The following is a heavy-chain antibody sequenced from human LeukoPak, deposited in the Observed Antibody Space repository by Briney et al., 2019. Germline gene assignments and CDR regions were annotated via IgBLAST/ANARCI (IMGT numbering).Heavy chain of an antibody. V-gene: IGHV3-23*01. CDR2: ISGSGGNT. Sequence: SGGSLRLSCAASGFTFSSYAMSWVRQAPGKGLEWVSAISGSGGNTYYADSVKGRFTISRDNAKNSLYLQMNSLRAEDTALYYCAKDQSPYYYDSSGPRGDAFDIWGQGTMVTVSS. CDR1: GFTFSSYA. J-gene: IGHJ3*02. CDR3: AKDQSPYYYDSSGPRGDAFDI. D-gene: IGHD3-22*01.